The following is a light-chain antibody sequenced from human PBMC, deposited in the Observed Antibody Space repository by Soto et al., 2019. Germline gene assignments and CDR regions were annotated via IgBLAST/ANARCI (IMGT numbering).Light chain of an antibody. CDR3: QQYNNWPWT. CDR2: GAS. V-gene: IGKV3-15*01. J-gene: IGKJ1*01. Sequence: EIVMTQSPATLSVSPGERATLSCRASQSVSSNLAWYQQRPGQAPRLFIYGASTRAAGIPARFSGSGSGTGLTLTISSLQSEDFAVYHCQQYNNWPWTFGHGTKVDIK. CDR1: QSVSSN.